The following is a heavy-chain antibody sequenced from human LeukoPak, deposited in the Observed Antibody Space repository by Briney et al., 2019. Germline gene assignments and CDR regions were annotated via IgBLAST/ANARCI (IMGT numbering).Heavy chain of an antibody. J-gene: IGHJ6*02. CDR1: GFTFGNYG. D-gene: IGHD4-17*01. CDR2: ISYDGSSE. Sequence: GGSLRLSCAVSGFTFGNYGMHWVRQAPGKGLEWVALISYDGSSEYYAGSVKGRFTISRDNSKITVYLQMNSLKAEDTAVYYCPKELYNHGDYGAEGLDVGGQGTTVTAS. CDR3: PKELYNHGDYGAEGLDV. V-gene: IGHV3-30*18.